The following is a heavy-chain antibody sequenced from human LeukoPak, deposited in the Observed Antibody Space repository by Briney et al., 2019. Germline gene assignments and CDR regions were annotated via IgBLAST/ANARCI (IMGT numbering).Heavy chain of an antibody. Sequence: SVKVSCKASGGTFSSYAISWVRQAPGQGLEWMGGIIPIFGTANYAQKFQGRVAITADKSTSTAYMELSSLRSEDTAVYYCASPNPRNVDIVATSRFDYWGQGTLVTVSS. V-gene: IGHV1-69*06. CDR1: GGTFSSYA. CDR2: IIPIFGTA. D-gene: IGHD5-12*01. CDR3: ASPNPRNVDIVATSRFDY. J-gene: IGHJ4*02.